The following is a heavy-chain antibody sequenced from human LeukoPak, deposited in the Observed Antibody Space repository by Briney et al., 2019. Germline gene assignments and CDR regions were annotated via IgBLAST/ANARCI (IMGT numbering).Heavy chain of an antibody. V-gene: IGHV3-48*01. CDR3: SRDLLYGATSYFDE. J-gene: IGHJ4*02. CDR2: IGRNFPYFSSTK. Sequence: SGGSLRLSCAPSARTFRNYYFKCVRQAPGKGLEWVSYIGRNFPYFSSTKHYADSVRGRFTISRDDAKNSLYREINGLRAEDTAVYYCSRDLLYGATSYFDEWGQGAPVTVSS. D-gene: IGHD2-15*01. CDR1: ARTFRNYY.